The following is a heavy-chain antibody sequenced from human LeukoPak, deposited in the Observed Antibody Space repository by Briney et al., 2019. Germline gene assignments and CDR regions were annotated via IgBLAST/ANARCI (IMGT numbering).Heavy chain of an antibody. D-gene: IGHD3-10*01. Sequence: SETLSLTCAVYGGSFNGYYWSWIRQPPGKGLEWIGEINHSGSTNYNPSLKSRVTISVDTSKNQFSLKLSSVTAADTAVYYCARRGLSPYYYYYYMDVWGKGTTVTVSS. J-gene: IGHJ6*03. V-gene: IGHV4-34*01. CDR3: ARRGLSPYYYYYYMDV. CDR1: GGSFNGYY. CDR2: INHSGST.